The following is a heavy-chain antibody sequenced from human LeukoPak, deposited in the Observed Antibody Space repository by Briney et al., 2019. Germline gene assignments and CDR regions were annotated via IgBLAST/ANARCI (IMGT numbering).Heavy chain of an antibody. CDR3: ARSSGTGTFSY. Sequence: SETLSLTCTVSGDSISRSTYYWAWIRQPPGKGLEWIGSVYYGRSPYFNPSLESRATISVDTFKNHFSLKMSSVTAADTAVYYCARSSGTGTFSYWGQGTLVTVSS. D-gene: IGHD6-25*01. CDR1: GDSISRSTYY. V-gene: IGHV4-39*02. J-gene: IGHJ4*02. CDR2: VYYGRSP.